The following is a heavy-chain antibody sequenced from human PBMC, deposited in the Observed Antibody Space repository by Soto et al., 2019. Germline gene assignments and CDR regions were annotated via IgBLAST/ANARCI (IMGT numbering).Heavy chain of an antibody. Sequence: ASETLSLTCAVYGGSFSCYYWSWIRQPPGKGLEWIGEINHSGSTNYNPSLKSRVTISVDTSKNQFSLKLSSVTAADTAVYYCARXKLSDYVWGSYRYHFDYWGQGTVVTVSS. CDR3: ARXKLSDYVWGSYRYHFDY. D-gene: IGHD3-16*02. V-gene: IGHV4-34*01. CDR1: GGSFSCYY. CDR2: INHSGST. J-gene: IGHJ4*02.